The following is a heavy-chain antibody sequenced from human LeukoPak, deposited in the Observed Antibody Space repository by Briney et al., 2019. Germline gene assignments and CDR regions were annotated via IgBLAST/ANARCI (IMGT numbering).Heavy chain of an antibody. D-gene: IGHD5-12*01. CDR1: GYTFTSYS. CDR2: INAGNGNT. CDR3: ARVLYQWSVATNYFDY. V-gene: IGHV1-3*01. J-gene: IGHJ4*02. Sequence: ASVKVSCKASGYTFTSYSMHWVPQAPGQRLEWMGWINAGNGNTKYSQKFQDRVTITRDTSASTAYMELSSLRSEDTAVYYCARVLYQWSVATNYFDYWGQGTLVTVSS.